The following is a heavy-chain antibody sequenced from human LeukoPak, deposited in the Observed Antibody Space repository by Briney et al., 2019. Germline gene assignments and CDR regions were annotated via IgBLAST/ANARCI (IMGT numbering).Heavy chain of an antibody. J-gene: IGHJ4*02. CDR2: IYHSGST. D-gene: IGHD2-2*01. CDR1: GGSISSSNW. CDR3: ARDVRCCSSTSCYSLFNY. Sequence: MASETLSLTCAVSGGSISSSNWWSWVRQPPGKGLEWIGEIYHSGSTNYNPSLKSRVTISVDKSKNQFSLKPSSVTAADTAVYYCARDVRCCSSTSCYSLFNYWGQGTLVTVSS. V-gene: IGHV4-4*02.